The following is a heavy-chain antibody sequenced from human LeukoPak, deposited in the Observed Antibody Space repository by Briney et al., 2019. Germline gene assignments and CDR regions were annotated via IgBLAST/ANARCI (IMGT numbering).Heavy chain of an antibody. CDR1: GFTFSTYT. D-gene: IGHD2-21*01. J-gene: IGHJ5*02. CDR3: ARIRRFPNWFDP. CDR2: ITSSSSFT. V-gene: IGHV3-21*01. Sequence: GGSLRLSCAASGFTFSTYTMSWVRQAPGKGLEWVSSITSSSSFTYYADSLKGRFTISRDNAKNSLYLQMNSLRVEDTAVYYCARIRRFPNWFDPWGQGTLVTVSS.